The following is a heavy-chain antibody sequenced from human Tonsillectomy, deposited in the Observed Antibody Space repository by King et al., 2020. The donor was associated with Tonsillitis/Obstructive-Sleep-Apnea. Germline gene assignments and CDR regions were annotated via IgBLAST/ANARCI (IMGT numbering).Heavy chain of an antibody. V-gene: IGHV3-33*01. J-gene: IGHJ6*03. Sequence: GQLVQSGGGVVQPGRSLRLSCAASGFTFSSYGMHWVRQAPGKGLEWVAVIWYDGSNKYYADSVKGRFTISRDNSKNTRYLQMNSLRAEDTAVYYCAREVRFLEWLLSYYYYMDVWGKGTTVTVSS. D-gene: IGHD3-3*01. CDR1: GFTFSSYG. CDR2: IWYDGSNK. CDR3: AREVRFLEWLLSYYYYMDV.